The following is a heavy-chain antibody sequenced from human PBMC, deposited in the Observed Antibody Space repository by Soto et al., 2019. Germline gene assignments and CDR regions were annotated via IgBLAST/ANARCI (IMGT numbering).Heavy chain of an antibody. J-gene: IGHJ4*02. D-gene: IGHD6-13*01. CDR2: IKQDENGK. Sequence: EVQLVESGGGLVQPGGSLRLSCEASGFTFSSRWMTWVRQGPGKGLEWVANIKQDENGKDYVDSVKGRFTISRDNAKNSLYLQMNCLRAEDTAVYYCATHDGPAAAGLVLDFWGQRTLVTVSS. V-gene: IGHV3-7*02. CDR1: GFTFSSRW. CDR3: ATHDGPAAAGLVLDF.